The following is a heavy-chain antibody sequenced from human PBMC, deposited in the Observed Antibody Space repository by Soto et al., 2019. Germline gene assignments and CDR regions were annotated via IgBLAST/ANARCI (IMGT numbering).Heavy chain of an antibody. CDR2: IWYDGSNK. V-gene: IGHV3-33*01. J-gene: IGHJ3*02. D-gene: IGHD2-2*01. Sequence: GGSLRLSCAASGFPFSSYGMHWVRQAPGKGLEWVAVIWYDGSNKYYADSVKGRFTISRDNSKNTLYLQMNSLRAEDTAVYYCAREGCSSTSCYGGRAFDIWGQGTMVTVSS. CDR3: AREGCSSTSCYGGRAFDI. CDR1: GFPFSSYG.